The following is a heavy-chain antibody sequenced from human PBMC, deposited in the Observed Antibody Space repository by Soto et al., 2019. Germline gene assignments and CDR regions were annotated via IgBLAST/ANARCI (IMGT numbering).Heavy chain of an antibody. CDR1: GASISSGGYF. D-gene: IGHD5-18*01. Sequence: QVQLQESGPGLVKPSQTLSLACSVSGASISSGGYFWSWIRQLPGKGLEWLGYIHYSGSTYYNPSVKTRVVMSMDKSTNDFYVRLNSVTAADTAVYYCARGFVETAMAFDYWGQGALVTVSS. CDR3: ARGFVETAMAFDY. J-gene: IGHJ4*02. CDR2: IHYSGST. V-gene: IGHV4-31*03.